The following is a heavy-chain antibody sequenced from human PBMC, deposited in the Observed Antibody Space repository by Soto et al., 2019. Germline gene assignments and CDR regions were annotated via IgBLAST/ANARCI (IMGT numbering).Heavy chain of an antibody. CDR3: ARERTVTTSRYFDY. J-gene: IGHJ4*02. D-gene: IGHD4-17*01. CDR2: ISAYNGNT. CDR1: GYTFTSYG. V-gene: IGHV1-18*01. Sequence: XSVKVSYKASGYTFTSYGINLVRQAPGQGLEWMGWISAYNGNTNYAQKLQGRVTMTTDTSTSTAYMELRSLRSDDTAVYYCARERTVTTSRYFDYWGQGTLVTVS.